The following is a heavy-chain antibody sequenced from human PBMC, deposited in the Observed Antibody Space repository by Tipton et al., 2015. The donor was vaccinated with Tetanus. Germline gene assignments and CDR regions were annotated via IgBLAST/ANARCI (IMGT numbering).Heavy chain of an antibody. Sequence: VQLVQSGGGVVQPGGSLRLSCAASGFTLTNYAMSWIRQAPGQGLEWVSVIYADNTYTYYADSVKGRFTISRDDSRNTLYLQMNRLRDDDTAMYYCAKDSKHTDYDVDLWGQGTLVTVSS. CDR2: IYADNTYT. J-gene: IGHJ5*02. V-gene: IGHV3-23*03. D-gene: IGHD4-17*01. CDR1: GFTLTNYA. CDR3: AKDSKHTDYDVDL.